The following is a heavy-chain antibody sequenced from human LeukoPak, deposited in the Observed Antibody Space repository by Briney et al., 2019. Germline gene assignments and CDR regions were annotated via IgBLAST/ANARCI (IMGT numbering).Heavy chain of an antibody. CDR1: GFSFSTYS. CDR2: IKTDGSLI. CDR3: ARVPGGWYFDY. Sequence: GGSLRLSCEVSGFSFSTYSFNWVRQAPGKGPEWLSYIKTDGSLIYYADSVKGRFTISRDNAKNSLYLQMNSLRAEDTAVYYCARVPGGWYFDYWGQGALVTVSS. V-gene: IGHV3-48*01. D-gene: IGHD2-15*01. J-gene: IGHJ4*02.